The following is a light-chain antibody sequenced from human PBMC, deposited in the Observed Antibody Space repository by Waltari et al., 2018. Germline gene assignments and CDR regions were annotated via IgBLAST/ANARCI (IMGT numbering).Light chain of an antibody. CDR1: SGDIGAYNY. V-gene: IGLV2-14*03. CDR3: SSFTRSISYA. CDR2: DVS. Sequence: QSALTQPVSVSGSPGQWITISCIGTSGDIGAYNYVSWYQHHPGKVPKLIIYDVSNRPSGISNRFSGSESGNTASLTISGLQAEDEVDYYSSSFTRSISYAFGTGTKVTIL. J-gene: IGLJ1*01.